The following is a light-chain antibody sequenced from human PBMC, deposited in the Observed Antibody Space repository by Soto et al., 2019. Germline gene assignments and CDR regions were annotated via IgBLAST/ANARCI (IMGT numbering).Light chain of an antibody. V-gene: IGKV3-15*01. CDR3: QQYNKWPPRT. Sequence: EIEMTQSPATLSLSPGERATLSCRASQSVTSDLAWYQQKPGQAPRLLIYDASTRATGIPDRFSGSGSGTEFTLNISSLQSEDFAVYYCQQYNKWPPRTFGQGTKVEIK. CDR1: QSVTSD. CDR2: DAS. J-gene: IGKJ1*01.